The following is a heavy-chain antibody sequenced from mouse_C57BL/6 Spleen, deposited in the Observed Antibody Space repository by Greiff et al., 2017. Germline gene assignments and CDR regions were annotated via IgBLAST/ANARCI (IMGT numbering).Heavy chain of an antibody. Sequence: QVQLQQSGPELVKPGASVKISCKASGYAFNSSWMNWVKQRPGKGLEWIGRIYPGDGDTNYNGKFKGKATLTADKSSSTAYMQLSSLTSEDSAVYFCARLDGYYAYYFDYWGQGTTLTVSS. J-gene: IGHJ2*01. V-gene: IGHV1-82*01. CDR2: IYPGDGDT. CDR3: ARLDGYYAYYFDY. D-gene: IGHD2-3*01. CDR1: GYAFNSSW.